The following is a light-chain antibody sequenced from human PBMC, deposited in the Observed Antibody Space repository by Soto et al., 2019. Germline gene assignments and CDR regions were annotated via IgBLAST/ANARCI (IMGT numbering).Light chain of an antibody. J-gene: IGKJ1*01. CDR1: QSVSSN. V-gene: IGKV3-15*01. CDR2: GPS. CDR3: QQYNNWPRT. Sequence: EIVMTQSPGTLSVSPGERATLSCRASQSVSSNLAWYQQKPGQAPRLLIYGPSTRATGIPARFSGSGSGTEFTLTISSLQSEDFAVYYCQQYNNWPRTFGQGTTVEIK.